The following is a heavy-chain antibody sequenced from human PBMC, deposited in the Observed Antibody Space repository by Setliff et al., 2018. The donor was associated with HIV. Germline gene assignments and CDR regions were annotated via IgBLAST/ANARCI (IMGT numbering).Heavy chain of an antibody. CDR1: GYSFTSYY. CDR3: ATARRDYYDRGRRSHYYIDV. Sequence: ASVKVSCKASGYSFTSYYVHWVRQAPGQGLEWMGIINPSGGTTSYAQKFQGRVTMTRDTSISTAYMVLSNLKSEDTAVYYCATARRDYYDRGRRSHYYIDVWGKGTTVTVSS. V-gene: IGHV1-46*01. J-gene: IGHJ6*03. CDR2: INPSGGTT. D-gene: IGHD3-22*01.